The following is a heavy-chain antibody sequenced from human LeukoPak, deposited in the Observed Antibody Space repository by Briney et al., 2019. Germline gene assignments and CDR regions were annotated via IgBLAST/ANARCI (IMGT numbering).Heavy chain of an antibody. J-gene: IGHJ4*02. CDR3: ARVPYYYDSSGYYPI. CDR1: GGTFSSYA. D-gene: IGHD3-22*01. V-gene: IGHV1-69*13. CDR2: IIPIFGAA. Sequence: ASVKVSCEASGGTFSSYAISWVRQAPGQGLEWMGGIIPIFGAANYAQKFQGRVTITADESTSTAYMELSSLRSEDTAVYYCARVPYYYDSSGYYPIWGQGTLVTVSS.